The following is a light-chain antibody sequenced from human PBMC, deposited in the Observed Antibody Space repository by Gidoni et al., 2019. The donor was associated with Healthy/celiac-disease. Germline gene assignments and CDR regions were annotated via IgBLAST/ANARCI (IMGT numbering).Light chain of an antibody. CDR3: QQSDSTFVT. V-gene: IGKV1-39*01. J-gene: IGKJ2*01. Sequence: IPMPQSPSSLSASVGDRVTITCRASQSISSYLNWYQQKPGKAPKLLIYAASSLQSGVPSRFSGSGSGTDFTLTISRLQPEELATYYWQQSDSTFVTFGQGTKLEIK. CDR1: QSISSY. CDR2: AAS.